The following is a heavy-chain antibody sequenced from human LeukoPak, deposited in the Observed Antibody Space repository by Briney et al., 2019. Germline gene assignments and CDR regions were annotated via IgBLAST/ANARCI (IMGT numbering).Heavy chain of an antibody. Sequence: GGSLRLSCAASGFTFSSYGMSWVRQAPGKGLEWVSAISGSGGSTYYADSVKGRFTISRDNSRNTLYLQMNSLRAEDTAIYYCAKNGDRGAYCSGGTCYPYYYYYMDVWGKGTTVTISS. D-gene: IGHD2-15*01. V-gene: IGHV3-23*01. CDR2: ISGSGGST. CDR1: GFTFSSYG. J-gene: IGHJ6*03. CDR3: AKNGDRGAYCSGGTCYPYYYYYMDV.